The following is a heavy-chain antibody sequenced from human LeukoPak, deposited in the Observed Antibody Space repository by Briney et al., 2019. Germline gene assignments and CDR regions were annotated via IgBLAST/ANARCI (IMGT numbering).Heavy chain of an antibody. D-gene: IGHD6-6*01. V-gene: IGHV4-61*01. CDR2: IYYGGGT. J-gene: IGHJ4*02. Sequence: SETLSLTCTVSSGSVSSGTYYWSWIRQPPGKGLEWIGYIYYGGGTNYNPSLKSRVTISVDSSKNQFSLKLSSVTAADTAVYYCARESSSSNGWLDFDYWGQGTLVTVSS. CDR1: SGSVSSGTYY. CDR3: ARESSSSNGWLDFDY.